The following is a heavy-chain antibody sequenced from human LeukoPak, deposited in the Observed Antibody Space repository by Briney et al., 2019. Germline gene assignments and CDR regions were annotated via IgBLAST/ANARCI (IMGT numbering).Heavy chain of an antibody. CDR2: IYYSGST. V-gene: IGHV4-59*08. J-gene: IGHJ4*02. CDR3: ARAIGGGILRYFDWLDY. D-gene: IGHD3-9*01. CDR1: GGSISSYY. Sequence: SETLSLTCTVSGGSISSYYWSWLRQPPGKGLEWIGFIYYSGSTNYNPSLKSRVTISVDTSKNQFSLNLSSVTAADTAVYYCARAIGGGILRYFDWLDYWGQGTLVTVSS.